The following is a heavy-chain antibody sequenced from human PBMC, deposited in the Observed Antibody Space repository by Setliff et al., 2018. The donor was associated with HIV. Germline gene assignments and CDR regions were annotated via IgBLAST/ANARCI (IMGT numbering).Heavy chain of an antibody. CDR1: GGSISSYY. CDR2: IYPSGST. Sequence: LSLTCTVSGGSISSYYWSWIRQPPGKGLEWIGYIYPSGSTNYNPSLTSRVTISVDTSKNQFSLKLSSVTAADTAVYYCASLYCSSTSCYDAFDIWGQGTMVTVSS. CDR3: ASLYCSSTSCYDAFDI. V-gene: IGHV4-4*09. D-gene: IGHD2-2*01. J-gene: IGHJ3*02.